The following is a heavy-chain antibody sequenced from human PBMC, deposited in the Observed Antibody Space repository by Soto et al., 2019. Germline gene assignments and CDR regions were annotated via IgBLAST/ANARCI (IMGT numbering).Heavy chain of an antibody. D-gene: IGHD4-17*01. J-gene: IGHJ4*02. V-gene: IGHV2-70*01. CDR1: GFSPSTSGMC. CDR2: IDWDDDK. Sequence: SGPTLVNPTQTLTLTCTFSGFSPSTSGMCVSWIRQPPGKALEWLALIDWDDDKYYSTSLKTRLTISKDTSKNQVVLTMTNMDPVDTATYYCARIRRGKNGDYLFDCWGQGTLVTVS. CDR3: ARIRRGKNGDYLFDC.